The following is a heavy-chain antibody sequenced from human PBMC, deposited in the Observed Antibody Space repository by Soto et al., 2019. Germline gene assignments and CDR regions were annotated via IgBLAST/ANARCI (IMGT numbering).Heavy chain of an antibody. J-gene: IGHJ6*02. CDR3: ARDRGYDAHDYYYNAMDV. V-gene: IGHV3-21*01. CDR2: IRGFSPYT. CDR1: VFTSGTYP. D-gene: IGHD3-10*01. Sequence: PGGALRLSFISSVFTSGTYPLNGVLRALGKGLEWVSGIRGFSPYTFYAESVKGRFTISRDNAKNSLYLQMNSLRAEDTAVYYCARDRGYDAHDYYYNAMDVWGQGTTVTVSS.